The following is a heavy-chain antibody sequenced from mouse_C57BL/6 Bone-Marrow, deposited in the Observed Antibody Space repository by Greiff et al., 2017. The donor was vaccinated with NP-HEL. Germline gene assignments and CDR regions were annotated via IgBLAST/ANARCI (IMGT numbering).Heavy chain of an antibody. Sequence: EVKLVESEGGLVQPGSSMKLSCTASGFTFSDYYMAWVRQVPEKGLEWVANINYDGSSTYYLDSLKSRFIISRDNAKNILYLQMSSLKSEDTATYYCARDRDYGSRRDWYFDVWGTGTTVTVSS. CDR3: ARDRDYGSRRDWYFDV. J-gene: IGHJ1*03. CDR1: GFTFSDYY. V-gene: IGHV5-16*01. CDR2: INYDGSST. D-gene: IGHD1-1*01.